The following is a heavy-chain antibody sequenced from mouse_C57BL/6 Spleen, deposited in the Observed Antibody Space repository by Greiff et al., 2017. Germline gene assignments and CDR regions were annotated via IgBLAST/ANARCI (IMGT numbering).Heavy chain of an antibody. J-gene: IGHJ3*01. V-gene: IGHV1-52*01. D-gene: IGHD2-12*01. Sequence: QVQLQQPGAELVRPGSSVKLSCKASGYTFTSYWMHWVKQRPIQGLEWIGNIDPSDSETHYNQKFKDKATLTVDKYSSTAYMQLSSLTSVDSAVYYCAKSGPNSPWFAYWGQGTLVTVSA. CDR3: AKSGPNSPWFAY. CDR1: GYTFTSYW. CDR2: IDPSDSET.